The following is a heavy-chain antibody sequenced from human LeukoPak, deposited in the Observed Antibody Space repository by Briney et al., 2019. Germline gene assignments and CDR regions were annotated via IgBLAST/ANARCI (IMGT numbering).Heavy chain of an antibody. Sequence: ASVKVSCTASGYTFTKYYMNWVRQVPGQGLEWMGIMHPTGDSTNYAQKFQGRVTLTRDTSTGTFYMELSSLTSEDTAVYYCARHDFDLPMIYSFFVHWGQGTLVTVSS. CDR3: ARHDFDLPMIYSFFVH. J-gene: IGHJ5*02. CDR2: MHPTGDST. V-gene: IGHV1-46*01. D-gene: IGHD3-3*01. CDR1: GYTFTKYY.